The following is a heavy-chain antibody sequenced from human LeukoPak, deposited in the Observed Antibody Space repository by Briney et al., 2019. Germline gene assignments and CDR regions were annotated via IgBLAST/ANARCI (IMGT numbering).Heavy chain of an antibody. Sequence: GGSLRLSCAASGFTFSSYAVHWVRQAPGKGLEWVIVISYDGSIKYYADSVKGRFTISRDNSKNTLYLQMNSLSPEDTALYYCARVRAITMVRGVIITSGLDVWGQATTVTVSS. D-gene: IGHD3-10*01. CDR3: ARVRAITMVRGVIITSGLDV. J-gene: IGHJ6*02. CDR2: ISYDGSIK. V-gene: IGHV3-30-3*01. CDR1: GFTFSSYA.